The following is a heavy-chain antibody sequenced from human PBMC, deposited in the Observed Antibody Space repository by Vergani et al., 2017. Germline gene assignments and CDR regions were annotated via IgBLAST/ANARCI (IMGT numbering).Heavy chain of an antibody. D-gene: IGHD6-6*01. V-gene: IGHV3-23*04. J-gene: IGHJ6*02. CDR3: AREVAARPKTDDHYYYYGMDV. CDR1: GFTFSSYA. Sequence: EVQLVESGGGLVKPGGSLRLSCAASGFTFSSYAMSWVRQAPGKGLEWVSAISGSDGSTYYADSVKGRFTISRDNSKNTLYLQMNSLRAEDTAVYYCAREVAARPKTDDHYYYYGMDVWGQGTTVTVSS. CDR2: ISGSDGST.